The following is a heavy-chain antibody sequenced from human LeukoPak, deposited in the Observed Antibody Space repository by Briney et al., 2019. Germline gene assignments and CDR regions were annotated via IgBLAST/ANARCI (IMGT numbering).Heavy chain of an antibody. Sequence: GGSLRLSCAASGFTFSDYYMSWIRQAPGKGLEWVAVIPYDGSNKYYADSVKGRFTISRDNAKNSLYLQMNSLRAEDTAVYYCARAAEMASDYYYMDVWGKGTTVTVSS. CDR2: IPYDGSNK. D-gene: IGHD5-24*01. V-gene: IGHV3-30*03. J-gene: IGHJ6*03. CDR3: ARAAEMASDYYYMDV. CDR1: GFTFSDYY.